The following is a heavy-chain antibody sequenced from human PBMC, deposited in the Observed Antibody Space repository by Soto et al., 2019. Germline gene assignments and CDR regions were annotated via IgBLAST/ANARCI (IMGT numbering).Heavy chain of an antibody. V-gene: IGHV3-21*01. CDR1: GFTFSSYN. Sequence: EVQLVESGGGLVKPGGSRRLSCAASGFTFSSYNMNWVRQAPGKGLEWVSSISSGSTYIYYPDSVKGRFTISRDNAKNSLYLQLNSLRAEDTAVYYCVRDTSSWNPPFDYWGQGTLVTVSS. CDR3: VRDTSSWNPPFDY. D-gene: IGHD6-13*01. J-gene: IGHJ4*02. CDR2: ISSGSTYI.